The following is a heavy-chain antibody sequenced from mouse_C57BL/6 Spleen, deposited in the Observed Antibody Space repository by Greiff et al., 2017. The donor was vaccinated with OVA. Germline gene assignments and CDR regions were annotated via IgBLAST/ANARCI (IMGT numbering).Heavy chain of an antibody. Sequence: EVQVVESGGGLVKPGGSLKLSCAASGFTFSDYGMHWVSQAPEKGLEWVAYISSGSSTIYYADTVKGRFTLSRDNATNTLFMQMTSLRSEDTAMSYCAILYLAYWGQGTLVTVSA. J-gene: IGHJ3*01. V-gene: IGHV5-17*01. D-gene: IGHD2-12*01. CDR2: ISSGSSTI. CDR3: AILYLAY. CDR1: GFTFSDYG.